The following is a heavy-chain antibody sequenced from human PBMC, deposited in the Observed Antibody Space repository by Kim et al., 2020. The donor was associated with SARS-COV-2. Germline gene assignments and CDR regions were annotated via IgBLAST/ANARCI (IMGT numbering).Heavy chain of an antibody. Sequence: GGSLRLSCAASGFTFSDYWMTWVRQAPGKGLEWVANIKGDGSEKNYVDSVKGRFTISRDNAKNSVDLQMNSLRGDDTGIYYCARNYGGESPSWGQGTLVT. V-gene: IGHV3-7*01. CDR3: ARNYGGESPS. J-gene: IGHJ5*02. CDR2: IKGDGSEK. D-gene: IGHD3-10*01. CDR1: GFTFSDYW.